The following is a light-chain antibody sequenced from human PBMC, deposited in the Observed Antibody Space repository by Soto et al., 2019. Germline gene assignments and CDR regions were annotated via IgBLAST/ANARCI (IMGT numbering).Light chain of an antibody. V-gene: IGKV3-20*01. CDR1: QSVSSSY. CDR3: QQYGSSPIT. Sequence: EIVLTQSPGTLSLSPGERATLSCRASQSVSSSYLAWYQHKPGQAPRLLIYGASSRSTGIPDRFSGSGSGTDFTLTISRLEPEDFAVYYCQQYGSSPITFGQRKRLESK. J-gene: IGKJ5*01. CDR2: GAS.